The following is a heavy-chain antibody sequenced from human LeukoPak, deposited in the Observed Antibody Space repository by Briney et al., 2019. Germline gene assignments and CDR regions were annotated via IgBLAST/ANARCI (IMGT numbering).Heavy chain of an antibody. CDR1: GFTFSSYS. V-gene: IGHV3-48*01. CDR2: INSRSSSI. CDR3: AREPNFDDHAFDY. D-gene: IGHD1-14*01. J-gene: IGHJ4*02. Sequence: GGSLRLSCAASGFTFSSYSMNWVRQAPGKGLEWVSYINSRSSSIDYAGSVKGRFTISRDNAKNSLYLQINSLRAEDTAIHYCAREPNFDDHAFDYWGQGTLVTVSS.